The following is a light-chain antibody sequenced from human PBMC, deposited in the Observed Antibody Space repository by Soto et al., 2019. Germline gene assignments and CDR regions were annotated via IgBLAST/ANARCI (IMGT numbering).Light chain of an antibody. CDR2: AAS. CDR1: QGISTY. V-gene: IGKV1-39*01. J-gene: IGKJ2*01. CDR3: RQSYRTPYT. Sequence: DIQMTQSPSSLSASVGDRVTITCRASQGISTYLSWYQQRHGNPPKILIYAASNLLSGGPSRFSGGESGTDFTLTISSLQPEDFASYYWRQSYRTPYTFGQWIKR.